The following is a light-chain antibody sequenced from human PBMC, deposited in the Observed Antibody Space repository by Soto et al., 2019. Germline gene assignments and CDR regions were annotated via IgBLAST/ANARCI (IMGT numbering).Light chain of an antibody. Sequence: EIVLTQSPDTLSLSPGERAVFPCRASQSVGSNLAWYQHKPGQAPRLLIYDASKRATGIPARFSGSGSGTDFTLTISSLEPEDFAVYFCQQRSKWPVTFGPGTTVDIK. V-gene: IGKV3-11*01. J-gene: IGKJ3*01. CDR3: QQRSKWPVT. CDR2: DAS. CDR1: QSVGSN.